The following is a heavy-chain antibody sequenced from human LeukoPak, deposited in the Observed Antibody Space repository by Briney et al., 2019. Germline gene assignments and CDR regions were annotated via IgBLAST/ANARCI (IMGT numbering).Heavy chain of an antibody. V-gene: IGHV3-23*01. CDR2: LSGSGVYT. D-gene: IGHD6-19*01. J-gene: IGHJ4*02. CDR1: GFTFSTYA. Sequence: GGSLRLSCTASGFTFSTYAMSWVRQAPGRGLEWVSALSGSGVYTYHADSVKGRFTISRDNSENTLYLQMNSLRAEDTAIYYCAKGWEYSSGFDYWGQGTLVTVSS. CDR3: AKGWEYSSGFDY.